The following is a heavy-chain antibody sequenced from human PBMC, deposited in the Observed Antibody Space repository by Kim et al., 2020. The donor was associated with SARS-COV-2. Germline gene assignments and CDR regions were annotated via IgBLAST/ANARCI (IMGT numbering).Heavy chain of an antibody. V-gene: IGHV4-4*02. CDR1: GGFISSDVW. CDR3: ARNHPGGQVSFPAY. CDR2: IYHSGTT. Sequence: SETLSLTCAVSGGFISSDVWWNWVRQSPGKGLEWRGEIYHSGTTFYNPSLESRVTISVDKSRNQFSLKLTSVTAADTAIYFCARNHPGGQVSFPAYWGRGTLVTVSS. J-gene: IGHJ4*02.